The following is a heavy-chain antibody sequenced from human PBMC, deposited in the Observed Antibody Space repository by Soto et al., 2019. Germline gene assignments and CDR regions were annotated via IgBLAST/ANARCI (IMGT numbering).Heavy chain of an antibody. CDR1: GGSISSYY. CDR3: ARQGFGAIHGLVAV. Sequence: QVPLQESGPGLVKPSETLSLSCTVSGGSISSYYWSWIRQTPGKGLEWIGYVHDSWGPNYNPSLKSRVAISLATSKRQFSLKLTSVTATDTAVYYCARQGFGAIHGLVAVWGQGTTVTVSS. D-gene: IGHD3-10*01. J-gene: IGHJ6*02. V-gene: IGHV4-59*08. CDR2: VHDSWGP.